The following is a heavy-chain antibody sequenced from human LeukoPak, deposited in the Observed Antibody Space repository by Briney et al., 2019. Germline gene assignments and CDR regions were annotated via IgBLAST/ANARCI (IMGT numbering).Heavy chain of an antibody. J-gene: IGHJ2*01. CDR1: GGSISSYY. D-gene: IGHD2-21*01. Sequence: SETLSLTCTVSGGSISSYYWSWIRQPPGKGLEWIGEINHSGSTSNHNPSLKSRVTMSVDTSKNQFSLKLSSVTAADTAVYYCARAYCGGDCYSHWYFDLWGRGTLVTVSS. V-gene: IGHV4-59*12. CDR2: INHSGS. CDR3: ARAYCGGDCYSHWYFDL.